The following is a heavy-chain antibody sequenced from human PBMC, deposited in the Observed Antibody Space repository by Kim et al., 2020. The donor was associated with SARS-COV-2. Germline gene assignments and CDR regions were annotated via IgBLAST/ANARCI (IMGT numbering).Heavy chain of an antibody. CDR3: AKDGGRGFTSGNEDYYYYGMDV. J-gene: IGHJ6*02. D-gene: IGHD5-12*01. V-gene: IGHV3-9*01. CDR2: ISWNSGNT. CDR1: GFTFDDYA. Sequence: GGSLRLSCAASGFTFDDYAMHWVRQAPGKGLEWVSGISWNSGNTGYADSVKGRFTISRDNAKNSLYLQMNSLRAEDTALYYCAKDGGRGFTSGNEDYYYYGMDVWGQGTTVTVSS.